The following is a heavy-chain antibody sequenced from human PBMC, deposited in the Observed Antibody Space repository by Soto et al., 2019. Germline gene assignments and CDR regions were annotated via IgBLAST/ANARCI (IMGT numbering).Heavy chain of an antibody. CDR2: IIPIFGTA. V-gene: IGHV1-69*13. CDR3: ARMPSCRGGSCYSDSWFDP. Sequence: SVKVSCKASGGTFSSYSISWVRQAPGQGLECMGWIIPIFGTANYAQKFQGRVTITADESTSTAYMELSSLRSEDTAVYYCARMPSCRGGSCYSDSWFDPWGQGTLVTVSS. J-gene: IGHJ5*02. D-gene: IGHD2-15*01. CDR1: GGTFSSYS.